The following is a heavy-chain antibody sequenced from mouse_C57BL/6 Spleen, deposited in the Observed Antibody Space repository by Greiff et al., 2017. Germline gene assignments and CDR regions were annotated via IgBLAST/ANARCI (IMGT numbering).Heavy chain of an antibody. D-gene: IGHD2-2*01. CDR2: IYPGDGDT. V-gene: IGHV1-82*01. CDR1: GYAFSSSW. CDR3: ARGLTLFGY. Sequence: QVQLQQSGPELVKPGASVKISCKASGYAFSSSWMNWVKQRPGKGLEWIGRIYPGDGDTNYNGKFKGKATLTADKSSSTAYMQLSSLTSEDSAVYFCARGLTLFGYWGQGTTLTVSS. J-gene: IGHJ2*01.